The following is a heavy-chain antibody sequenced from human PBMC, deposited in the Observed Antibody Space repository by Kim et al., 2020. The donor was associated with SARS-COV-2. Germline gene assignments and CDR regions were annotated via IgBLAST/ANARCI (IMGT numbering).Heavy chain of an antibody. V-gene: IGHV3-33*01. D-gene: IGHD6-13*01. J-gene: IGHJ6*02. Sequence: GVSLRLSCAASGFTFSSYGMHWVRQAPGKGLEWVAVIWYDGSNKYYADSVKGRFTISRDNSKNTLYLQMNSLRAEDTAVYYCARGGAAAGTDYYYGMDVWGQGTTVTVSS. CDR2: IWYDGSNK. CDR3: ARGGAAAGTDYYYGMDV. CDR1: GFTFSSYG.